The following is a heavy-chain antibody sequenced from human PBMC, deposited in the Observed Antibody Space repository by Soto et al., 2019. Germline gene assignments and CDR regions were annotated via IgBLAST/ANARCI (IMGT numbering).Heavy chain of an antibody. CDR1: GFTFSDYY. CDR3: VRDLYGSGTSLRGWFDP. Sequence: QEQLVESGGGWVKPGGSLRLSCAASGFTFSDYYIAWIRQAPGKGLEWISYISSTGIYKRYADSVKGRFTIARDNANNSLVLQMNSLRADDTAVYYCVRDLYGSGTSLRGWFDPWGQGTLVTVPS. CDR2: ISSTGIYK. V-gene: IGHV3-11*06. J-gene: IGHJ5*02. D-gene: IGHD3-10*01.